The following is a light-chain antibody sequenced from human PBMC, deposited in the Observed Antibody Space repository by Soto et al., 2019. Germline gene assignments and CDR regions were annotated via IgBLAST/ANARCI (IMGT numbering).Light chain of an antibody. V-gene: IGKV1-9*01. J-gene: IGKJ2*01. Sequence: IQLTQSPSSLSASVGDRVTITCRASQGISSYLAWYQQKPGKALKLLIYAASTLQSGVSSRFSGSGSGTDFTLTISSLQPEDFGTYYCQQLYSYPYTFGQGTKLEIK. CDR2: AAS. CDR1: QGISSY. CDR3: QQLYSYPYT.